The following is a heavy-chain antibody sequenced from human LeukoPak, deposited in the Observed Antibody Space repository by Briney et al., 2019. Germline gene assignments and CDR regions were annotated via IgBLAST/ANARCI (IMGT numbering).Heavy chain of an antibody. Sequence: SETLSLTCAVSGASISSYYWTWIRQPPGKGLEWIGYICYSGSANYNPSLKSRVTISIDTSKNQSSLKLSSVTAADTAVYYCARGGTLDYWGQGTLVTVSS. D-gene: IGHD1-26*01. CDR1: GASISSYY. V-gene: IGHV4-59*13. CDR2: ICYSGSA. CDR3: ARGGTLDY. J-gene: IGHJ4*02.